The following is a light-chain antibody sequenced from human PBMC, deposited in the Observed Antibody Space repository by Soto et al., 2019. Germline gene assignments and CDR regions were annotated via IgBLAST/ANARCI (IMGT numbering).Light chain of an antibody. CDR2: GAS. Sequence: EIVMAQSPATLSVSPGERATLSCRASQTVSGNLAWYQHKPGQAPRLLTYGASTRATGIPARFTGSGSGTEFTLTISSLQSEDCAIYYCQQYNSWPPITFGPGTKVVIK. CDR3: QQYNSWPPIT. CDR1: QTVSGN. J-gene: IGKJ3*01. V-gene: IGKV3-15*01.